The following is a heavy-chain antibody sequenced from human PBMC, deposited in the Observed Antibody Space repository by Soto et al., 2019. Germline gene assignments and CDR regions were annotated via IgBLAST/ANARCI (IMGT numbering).Heavy chain of an antibody. CDR2: MSPGSRYP. D-gene: IGHD3-3*01. J-gene: IGHJ5*02. CDR3: VRGGRGGRVDP. V-gene: IGHV3-11*06. CDR1: GFTFDDSY. Sequence: GGSLRLSCAVSGFTFDDSYMSWIRQAPGKGLEWLSYMSPGSRYPAYADSVKGRFTVSRDNAKRSLFLQMTSLTAEDTAIYYCVRGGRGGRVDPWGQGTMVTV.